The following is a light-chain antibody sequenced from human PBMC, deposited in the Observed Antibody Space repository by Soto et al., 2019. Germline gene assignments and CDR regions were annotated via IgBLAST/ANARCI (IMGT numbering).Light chain of an antibody. Sequence: QSALTQPASVSGSPGQSIAISCTGTSSDVGAYDYVSWYQQHPGKAPKLMIYDVSNRPSGVSNRFSGSKSANTASLTISGLQAEDEADYYCTSYTSSGNYDFGTGTKVTVL. CDR1: SSDVGAYDY. CDR2: DVS. V-gene: IGLV2-14*01. CDR3: TSYTSSGNYD. J-gene: IGLJ1*01.